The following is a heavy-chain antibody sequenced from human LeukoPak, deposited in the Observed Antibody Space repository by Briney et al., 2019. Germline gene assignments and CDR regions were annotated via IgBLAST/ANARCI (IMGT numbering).Heavy chain of an antibody. V-gene: IGHV3-33*01. J-gene: IGHJ4*02. CDR2: IWYDGSNK. D-gene: IGHD3-10*01. Sequence: GGSLRLSCAASGFTFSSYGMHWVRQAPGKGLEWVAVIWYDGSNKYYADSVKGRFTISRDNSKNTLYLQMNSLRAEDTAVYYCARDDNGSGSIGLWWGQGTLVTVSS. CDR3: ARDDNGSGSIGLW. CDR1: GFTFSSYG.